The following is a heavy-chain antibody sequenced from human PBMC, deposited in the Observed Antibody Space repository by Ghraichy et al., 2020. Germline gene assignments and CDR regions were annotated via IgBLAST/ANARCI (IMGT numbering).Heavy chain of an antibody. CDR1: GYTFTGYY. Sequence: ASVKVSCKASGYTFTGYYIHLVRQAPGQGLEWMGWINPNSGATKYAQKFQGRVTMTRETSISTVYMELSRLRSDDTAVYYCARAGLVPAATRDAIDIWGRGTMVTVSS. D-gene: IGHD2-2*01. J-gene: IGHJ3*02. CDR2: INPNSGAT. V-gene: IGHV1-2*02. CDR3: ARAGLVPAATRDAIDI.